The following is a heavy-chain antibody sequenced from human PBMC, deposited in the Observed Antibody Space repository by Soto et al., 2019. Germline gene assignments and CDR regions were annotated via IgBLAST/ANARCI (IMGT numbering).Heavy chain of an antibody. V-gene: IGHV3-74*01. CDR3: ARDQGRFLTYYYYGMDV. Sequence: GGSLRLSCAASGFTFSSYWMHWVRQAPGKGLVWVSRINSDGSSTSYADSVKGRFTISRDNAKNTLYLQMNSLRAEDTAVYYCARDQGRFLTYYYYGMDVWGQGTTVTVSS. CDR1: GFTFSSYW. D-gene: IGHD3-3*01. J-gene: IGHJ6*02. CDR2: INSDGSST.